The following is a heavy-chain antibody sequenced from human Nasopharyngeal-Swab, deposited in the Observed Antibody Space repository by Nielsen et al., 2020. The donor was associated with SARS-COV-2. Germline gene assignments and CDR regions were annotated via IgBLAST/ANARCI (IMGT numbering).Heavy chain of an antibody. Sequence: LRLSCAVYGGSFSGYYWSWIRQLPGKGLEWIGEFNHSGSTNYSPSLKSRVTTSVDTTKNQFSLKLSSVTAADTAVYYFARGGIAARVFPFDYWGQGTLVTVSS. V-gene: IGHV4-34*01. CDR1: GGSFSGYY. J-gene: IGHJ4*02. CDR3: ARGGIAARVFPFDY. D-gene: IGHD6-25*01. CDR2: FNHSGST.